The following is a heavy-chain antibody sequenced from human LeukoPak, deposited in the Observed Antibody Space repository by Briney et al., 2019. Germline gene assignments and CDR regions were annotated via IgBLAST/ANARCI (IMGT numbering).Heavy chain of an antibody. CDR1: GFTFSSYA. V-gene: IGHV3-23*01. CDR3: AKGEAASNWFDP. Sequence: GGSLRLSCAASGFTFSSYAMSWVRQAPGKGLGWVSAISGSGGSTYYADSVKGRFTISRDNSKNTLYLQMNSLRAEDTAVYYCAKGEAASNWFDPWGQGTLVTVSS. D-gene: IGHD2-15*01. J-gene: IGHJ5*02. CDR2: ISGSGGST.